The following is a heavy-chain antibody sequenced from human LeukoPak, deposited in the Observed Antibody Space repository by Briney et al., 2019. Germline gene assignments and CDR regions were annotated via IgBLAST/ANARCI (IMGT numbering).Heavy chain of an antibody. Sequence: GESLKISCKGSGYSFTSYWIGWVRQMPGKGLGYMGIIHPGDSDTRYSPSFQGQVTISVDRSSSTAYIQWSRLKASDTAMYYCATHPGGLQSGFDNWGQGTLVTVSS. V-gene: IGHV5-51*01. CDR3: ATHPGGLQSGFDN. D-gene: IGHD5-24*01. CDR2: IHPGDSDT. CDR1: GYSFTSYW. J-gene: IGHJ4*02.